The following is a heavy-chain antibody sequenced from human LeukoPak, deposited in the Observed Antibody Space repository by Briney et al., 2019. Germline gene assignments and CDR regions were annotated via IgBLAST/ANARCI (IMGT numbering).Heavy chain of an antibody. Sequence: PGGSLRLSCAASGFTFSSYSMNWVRQAPEKGLEWVSYVSTGGDNTFYADSLKGRFTVSRDNAKNSLFLQMDSLRAEDTAVYYCARSFCTSVSCPKGHYYYVMDVWGQGTTVTVSS. V-gene: IGHV3-21*01. CDR3: ARSFCTSVSCPKGHYYYVMDV. J-gene: IGHJ6*02. D-gene: IGHD2-8*02. CDR1: GFTFSSYS. CDR2: VSTGGDNT.